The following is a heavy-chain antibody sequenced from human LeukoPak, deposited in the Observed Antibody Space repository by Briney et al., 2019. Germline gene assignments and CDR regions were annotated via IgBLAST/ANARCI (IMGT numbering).Heavy chain of an antibody. Sequence: ASVKVSCKASGYTFTNYGINWVRQAPGQGLEWMGWISAYNGNTNYAQKLQGRVTMTTDTSTSTAYMELRSLRSDDTAVYYCARDPYYDSSGYYDGAFDIWGQGTMVTVSS. D-gene: IGHD3-22*01. J-gene: IGHJ3*02. CDR1: GYTFTNYG. CDR3: ARDPYYDSSGYYDGAFDI. CDR2: ISAYNGNT. V-gene: IGHV1-18*01.